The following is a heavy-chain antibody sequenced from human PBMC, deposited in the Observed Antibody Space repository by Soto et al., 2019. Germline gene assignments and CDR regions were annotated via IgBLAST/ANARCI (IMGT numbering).Heavy chain of an antibody. CDR3: GRDIGGISGIDY. Sequence: RASVKVSCKASGYIFNGYYIQWVRQVPGQGLEWMGWINPNSGGTNFAQKFEGRITMTRDPSISTAYMELSGLRFGDSALYYCGRDIGGISGIDYWGQGTPVTVSS. CDR2: INPNSGGT. J-gene: IGHJ4*02. D-gene: IGHD3-16*01. CDR1: GYIFNGYY. V-gene: IGHV1-2*02.